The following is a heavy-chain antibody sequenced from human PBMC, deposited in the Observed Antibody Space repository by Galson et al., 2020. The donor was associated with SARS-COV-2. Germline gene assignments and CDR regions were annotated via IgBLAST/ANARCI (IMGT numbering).Heavy chain of an antibody. J-gene: IGHJ4*02. V-gene: IGHV3-33*01. CDR2: IWYDGSNK. Sequence: GGSLRLSCAASGFTFSSYGMHWVRQAPGKGLEWVAVIWYDGSNKYYADSVKGRFTISRDNSKNTLYVQMNSLRAEDTAVYYCARGLDYYGSGSYYNFLDYWGQETLVTVSS. CDR3: ARGLDYYGSGSYYNFLDY. D-gene: IGHD3-10*01. CDR1: GFTFSSYG.